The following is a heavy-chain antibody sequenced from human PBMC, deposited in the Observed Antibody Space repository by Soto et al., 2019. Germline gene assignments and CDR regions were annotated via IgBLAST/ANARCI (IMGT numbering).Heavy chain of an antibody. Sequence: QVQLVQSGAEVKKPGASVKVSCKASGYTFTGYYMHWVRQAPGQGLEWMGWINPNSGGTNYAQKFQGRVTMTRDTSISTAYMELSRLRSDDTAVYYCARDLVRYCSGGSCYDALGYYGMDVWGQGTTVTVSS. CDR3: ARDLVRYCSGGSCYDALGYYGMDV. V-gene: IGHV1-2*02. D-gene: IGHD2-15*01. J-gene: IGHJ6*02. CDR1: GYTFTGYY. CDR2: INPNSGGT.